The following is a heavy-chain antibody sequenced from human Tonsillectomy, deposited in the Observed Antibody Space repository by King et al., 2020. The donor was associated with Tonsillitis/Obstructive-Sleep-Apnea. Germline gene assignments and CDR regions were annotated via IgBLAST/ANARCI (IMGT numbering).Heavy chain of an antibody. CDR1: GGSVSGYY. D-gene: IGHD1-1*01. CDR3: ARVMERWGWPDC. Sequence: VQLQQWGAGLLKPSETLSLTCAVYGGSVSGYYWSWIRQPPGKGLEWLGETNHSASTNYNPSLKSRVTISVDTSKNQFSLELSAVTAADTAVYYCARVMERWGWPDCWGQGTLVTVSS. CDR2: TNHSAST. J-gene: IGHJ4*02. V-gene: IGHV4-34*01.